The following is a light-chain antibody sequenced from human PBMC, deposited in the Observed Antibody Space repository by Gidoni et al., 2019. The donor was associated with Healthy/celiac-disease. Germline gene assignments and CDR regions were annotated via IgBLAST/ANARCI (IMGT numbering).Light chain of an antibody. V-gene: IGKV1-5*03. CDR2: KAS. CDR1: QSISRW. CDR3: QQYNSYPYT. Sequence: DIQMTQSPSTLSASVGDRVTITCRARQSISRWLAWYQQKPGKAPKRLIYKASSLESGVPSRFSGSGSGTEFTLTISSLQPDDFATYYCQQYNSYPYTFXQXTKLEIK. J-gene: IGKJ2*01.